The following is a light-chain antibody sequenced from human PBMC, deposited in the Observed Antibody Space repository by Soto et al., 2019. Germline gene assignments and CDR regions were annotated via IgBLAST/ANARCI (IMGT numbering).Light chain of an antibody. J-gene: IGKJ1*01. CDR2: GAS. CDR1: QSVSSGH. CDR3: QQYGHSLWT. Sequence: DIVLTQSPGTLSLSPGERASLSCRASQSVSSGHLAWYQQKPGQAPRLLIYGASSRATGIPDRFSGSGSGTDFTLTISRLEPEDYAVHYCQQYGHSLWTFGQGTKVDI. V-gene: IGKV3-20*01.